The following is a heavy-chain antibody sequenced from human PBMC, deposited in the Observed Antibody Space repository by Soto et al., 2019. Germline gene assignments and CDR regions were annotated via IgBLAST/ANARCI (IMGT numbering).Heavy chain of an antibody. J-gene: IGHJ6*03. CDR1: GGSFSGYY. CDR2: INHSGST. V-gene: IGHV4-34*01. Sequence: QVQLQQWGAGLLKPSETLSLTCAVYGGSFSGYYWSWIRQPPGKGLEWIGEINHSGSTNYNPSLKSRVTISVDTSKNQFSLKLSSVTAADTAVYYCARLGSGWYLHYYYYMDVWGKGTPVTVSS. CDR3: ARLGSGWYLHYYYYMDV. D-gene: IGHD6-19*01.